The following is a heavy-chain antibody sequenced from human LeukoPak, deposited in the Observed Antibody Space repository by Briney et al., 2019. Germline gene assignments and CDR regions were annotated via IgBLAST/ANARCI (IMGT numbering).Heavy chain of an antibody. CDR3: ARVGSGSYYYYYYMDV. V-gene: IGHV4-30-4*08. CDR1: GGSISSGDYY. J-gene: IGHJ6*03. D-gene: IGHD3-22*01. Sequence: SETLSLTCTVSGGSISSGDYYWSWIRQPPGKGLEWIGYIYYSGSTYYNPSLKSRVTISVDTSKNQFSLKLSSVTAADTAVYYCARVGSGSYYYYYYMDVWGKGTTVTVSS. CDR2: IYYSGST.